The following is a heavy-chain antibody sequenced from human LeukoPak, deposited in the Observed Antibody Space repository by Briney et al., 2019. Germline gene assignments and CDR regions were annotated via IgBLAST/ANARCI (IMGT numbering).Heavy chain of an antibody. J-gene: IGHJ4*02. V-gene: IGHV1-8*01. CDR2: MNPNSGNT. Sequence: VASVKVSCKASGYTFTSYDINWVRQATGQGLEWMGWMNPNSGNTGYAQKFQGRVTMTRNTSISTAYMELSSLRSEDTAVYYCARMTLYCSSTSCHFDYWGQGTLVTVSS. CDR1: GYTFTSYD. CDR3: ARMTLYCSSTSCHFDY. D-gene: IGHD2-2*01.